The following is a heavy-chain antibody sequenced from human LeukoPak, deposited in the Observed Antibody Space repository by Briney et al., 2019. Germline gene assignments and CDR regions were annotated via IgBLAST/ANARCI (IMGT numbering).Heavy chain of an antibody. CDR1: GRSISSYY. CDR3: ARASPYDSSGYHTPNNWFDP. D-gene: IGHD3-22*01. J-gene: IGHJ5*02. CDR2: IYTSGST. V-gene: IGHV4-4*07. Sequence: NPSETLSLTCTVSGRSISSYYWSWIRQPAGKGLEWIGRIYTSGSTNYNPSLKSRVTMSVDTSKNQFSLKLSSVTAADTAVYYCARASPYDSSGYHTPNNWFDPWGQGTLVTVSS.